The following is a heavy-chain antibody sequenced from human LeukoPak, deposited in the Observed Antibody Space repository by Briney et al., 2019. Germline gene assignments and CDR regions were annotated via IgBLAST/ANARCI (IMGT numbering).Heavy chain of an antibody. CDR1: GGSISSYY. Sequence: ETLSLTCTVSGGSISSYYWSWIRQPPGKGLEWVSYITRSSSTIYYADSVKGRFTISRDNAKNSLYLQMNSLRDEDAAVYYCAREYSSSSGSVSDYWGQGTLVTVSS. CDR3: AREYSSSSGSVSDY. CDR2: ITRSSSTI. V-gene: IGHV3-48*02. D-gene: IGHD6-6*01. J-gene: IGHJ4*02.